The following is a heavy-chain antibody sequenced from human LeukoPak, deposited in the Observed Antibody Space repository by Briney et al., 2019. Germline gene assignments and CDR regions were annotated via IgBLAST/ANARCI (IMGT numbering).Heavy chain of an antibody. Sequence: ASVKVPCTASGYTFTSYYMHWVRQAPGQGLEWMGIISPSGGSTSYAQKFQGRVTMTRDTSTSTVYMELSSLRSEDTAVYYCARDSYGNYYGSGSYDPNRYFDYWGQGTLVTVSS. J-gene: IGHJ4*02. CDR3: ARDSYGNYYGSGSYDPNRYFDY. V-gene: IGHV1-46*01. CDR2: ISPSGGST. CDR1: GYTFTSYY. D-gene: IGHD3-10*01.